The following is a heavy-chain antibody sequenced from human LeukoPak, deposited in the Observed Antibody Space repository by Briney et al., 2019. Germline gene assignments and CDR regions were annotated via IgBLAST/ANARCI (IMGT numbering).Heavy chain of an antibody. CDR2: IIPIFGTA. D-gene: IGHD6-13*01. CDR1: GGTFSSYA. Sequence: SVKVSCKASGGTFSSYAISWVRQAPGQGLEWMGGIIPIFGTANYAQKFQGRVTITTDESTSTAYMELSSLRSDDTAVYYCARDPFSRGKIAADPAGAFDIWGQGTMVTVSS. V-gene: IGHV1-69*05. CDR3: ARDPFSRGKIAADPAGAFDI. J-gene: IGHJ3*02.